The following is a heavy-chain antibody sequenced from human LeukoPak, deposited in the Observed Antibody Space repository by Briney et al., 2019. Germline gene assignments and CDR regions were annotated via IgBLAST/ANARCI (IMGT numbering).Heavy chain of an antibody. J-gene: IGHJ4*02. CDR2: IKQDGSEK. Sequence: GGSLRLSCAASGFTFSSYSMNWVRQAPGKGLEWVANIKQDGSEKYYVDSVKGRFTISRDNAKNSLYLQMNSLRAEDTAVYYCARVVGACPDYWGQGTLVTVSS. D-gene: IGHD1-26*01. V-gene: IGHV3-7*01. CDR3: ARVVGACPDY. CDR1: GFTFSSYS.